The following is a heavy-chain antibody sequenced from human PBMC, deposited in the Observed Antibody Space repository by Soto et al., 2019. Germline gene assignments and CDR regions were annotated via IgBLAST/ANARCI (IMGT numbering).Heavy chain of an antibody. V-gene: IGHV4-30-4*01. CDR3: ARYQKGPFDY. CDR2: IYYTGST. D-gene: IGHD2-2*01. J-gene: IGHJ4*02. CDR1: GGSISSGDYY. Sequence: PSETLSLTCTVSGGSISSGDYYWSWIRQPPGKGLEWIGYIYYTGSTYYNPSLKSRLTISVDTSKNQFSLKLTSVTAADTAVSFCARYQKGPFDYWGQGTLVTVSS.